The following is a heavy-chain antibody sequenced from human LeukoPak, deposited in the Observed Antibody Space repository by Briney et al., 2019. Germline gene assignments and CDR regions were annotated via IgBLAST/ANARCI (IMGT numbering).Heavy chain of an antibody. CDR1: GFTFDDYG. Sequence: GGSLRLSCAASGFTFDDYGMSWVRHAPGKGLEWVSGINWNGGSTGYADSVKGRFTISRDNAKNSLYLQMNSLRAEDTALYHCARVFYDFWPNYYFDYWGQGTLVTVSS. V-gene: IGHV3-20*01. D-gene: IGHD3-3*01. CDR3: ARVFYDFWPNYYFDY. J-gene: IGHJ4*02. CDR2: INWNGGST.